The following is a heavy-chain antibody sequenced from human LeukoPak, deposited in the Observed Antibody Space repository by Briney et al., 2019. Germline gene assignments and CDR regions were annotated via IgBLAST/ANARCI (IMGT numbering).Heavy chain of an antibody. D-gene: IGHD3-3*01. V-gene: IGHV3-23*01. CDR3: ASPYYDFWSGSQLDAFDI. Sequence: GGSLRLSCAASGFTFSSYAMSWVRQAPEKGLEWVSAINDNGDTTYYAGSVKGRFTISRDNSKNTLYLQMNSLRAEDTAVYYCASPYYDFWSGSQLDAFDIWGQGTMVTVSS. CDR2: INDNGDTT. CDR1: GFTFSSYA. J-gene: IGHJ3*02.